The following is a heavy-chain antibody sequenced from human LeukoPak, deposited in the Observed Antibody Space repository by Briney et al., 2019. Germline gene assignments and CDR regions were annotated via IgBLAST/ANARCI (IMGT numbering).Heavy chain of an antibody. CDR1: GGSFSSYY. V-gene: IGHV4-59*01. CDR3: ARDRHGMDV. CDR2: ISYIGNT. J-gene: IGHJ6*02. Sequence: KSSETLSLTCAVYGGSFSSYYWSWIRQPPGKGPEWIGYISYIGNTNYNPSLKSRVTISVDTSKNQFSLKLSSVTAADTAVYYRARDRHGMDVWGQGTTVTV.